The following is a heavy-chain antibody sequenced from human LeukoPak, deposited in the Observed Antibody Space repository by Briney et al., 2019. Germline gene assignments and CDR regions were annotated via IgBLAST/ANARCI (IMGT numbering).Heavy chain of an antibody. CDR1: GGSISSSSYY. CDR2: IYYSGST. V-gene: IGHV4-39*01. D-gene: IGHD2-2*01. Sequence: SETLSLTCTVSGGSISSSSYYWGWIRQPPGKGLEWIGSIYYSGSTYYNPSLKSRVTISVDTSKNQFSLKLSSVTAADTAVYYCASLSVVVPAATAHYWGQGTLVTVSS. CDR3: ASLSVVVPAATAHY. J-gene: IGHJ4*02.